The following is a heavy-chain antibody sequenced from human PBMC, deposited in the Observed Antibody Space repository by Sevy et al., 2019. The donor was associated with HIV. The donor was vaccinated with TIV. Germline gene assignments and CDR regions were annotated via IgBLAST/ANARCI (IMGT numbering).Heavy chain of an antibody. D-gene: IGHD3-16*02. CDR1: GFTFSSYA. V-gene: IGHV3-23*01. CDR3: AKDHVYDYVWGSYRYTDY. Sequence: GGSLRLSCAASGFTFSSYAMSWVRQAPGKGLEWVSAISGSGGSTYYADSVKGRFTISRDNSKNTLYLQMNSLRAEDTAVYYCAKDHVYDYVWGSYRYTDYWGQGTLVTVSS. J-gene: IGHJ4*02. CDR2: ISGSGGST.